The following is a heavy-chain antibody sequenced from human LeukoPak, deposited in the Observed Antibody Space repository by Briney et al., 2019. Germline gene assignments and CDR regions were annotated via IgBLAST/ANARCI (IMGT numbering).Heavy chain of an antibody. CDR3: ARDYYDSSGYYHFDY. CDR1: GFTFSDYY. J-gene: IGHJ4*02. D-gene: IGHD3-22*01. CDR2: ISSSGSTI. Sequence: PGGSLRLSCAASGFTFSDYYMSWIRQAPGKGLEWVSYISSSGSTIYYADSVKGRFTISRDNAKNSLYLQMNCLRAEDTAVYYCARDYYDSSGYYHFDYWGQGTLVTVSS. V-gene: IGHV3-11*01.